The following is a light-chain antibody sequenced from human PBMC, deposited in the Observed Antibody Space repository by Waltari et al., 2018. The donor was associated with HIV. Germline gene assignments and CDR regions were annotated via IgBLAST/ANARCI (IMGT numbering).Light chain of an antibody. Sequence: DIQMTQSPSSLSASVGERVTITCLASQSIENFLNWYQQKPGNAPKLLIYGASSLPSGVPSRFSGSGSGTDFTLTISSLQSEDFATYYCHQTYSAPFTFGPGTRVDIK. CDR3: HQTYSAPFT. CDR2: GAS. CDR1: QSIENF. J-gene: IGKJ3*01. V-gene: IGKV1-39*01.